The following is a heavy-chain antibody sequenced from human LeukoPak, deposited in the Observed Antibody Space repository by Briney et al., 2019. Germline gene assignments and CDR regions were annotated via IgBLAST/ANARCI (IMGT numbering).Heavy chain of an antibody. CDR2: IHYDGRA. D-gene: IGHD2-2*01. CDR3: AREVITPGDSDGFDL. V-gene: IGHV4-30-4*08. Sequence: PSETLSLTCTVSGGSISSANHFWSWARQSPGEGLEWIGYIHYDGRAHYNPSLKSRVSMSLDMSKNQFSLSLSSVTAADTAIYYCAREVITPGDSDGFDLWGQGTMVSVSS. CDR1: GGSISSANHF. J-gene: IGHJ3*01.